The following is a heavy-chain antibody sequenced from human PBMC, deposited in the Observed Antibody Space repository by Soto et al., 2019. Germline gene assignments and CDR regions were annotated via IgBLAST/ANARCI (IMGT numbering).Heavy chain of an antibody. V-gene: IGHV4-39*01. CDR3: ARIGVTLDIVATVDY. D-gene: IGHD5-12*01. CDR2: IYYSGST. CDR1: GGSISSSSYY. J-gene: IGHJ4*02. Sequence: SETLSLTCSVSGGSISSSSYYWGWIRQPPGKGLEWIGSIYYSGSTYSNPSLKSRVTTSVDTSKNQFSLKLRSVTAADTAVYYCARIGVTLDIVATVDYWGQGTLVTVSS.